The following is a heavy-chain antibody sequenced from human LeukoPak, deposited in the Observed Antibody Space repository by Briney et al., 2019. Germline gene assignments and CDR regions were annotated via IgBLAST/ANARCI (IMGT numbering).Heavy chain of an antibody. Sequence: GESLKISCKGSGYSFTSYWIGWVRQMPGKGLEWMGIIYPGDSDTRYSPSFQGQVTISADKSISTAYLQWSSLKASDTAMYYCARHRVVAATYYYYYGMDVWGQGTTVTVSS. CDR1: GYSFTSYW. CDR3: ARHRVVAATYYYYYGMDV. CDR2: IYPGDSDT. D-gene: IGHD2-15*01. J-gene: IGHJ6*02. V-gene: IGHV5-51*01.